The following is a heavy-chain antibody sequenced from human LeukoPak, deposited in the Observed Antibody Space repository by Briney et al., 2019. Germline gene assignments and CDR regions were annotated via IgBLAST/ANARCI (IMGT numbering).Heavy chain of an antibody. J-gene: IGHJ6*03. Sequence: ASVKVSCKASGYTFTGYYMHWVRQATGQGLEWMGWMNPNSGNTGYAQKFQGRVTITRNTSISTAYMELSSLRSEDTAVYYCARALRFLEWLSPLYYYMDVWGKGTTVTVSS. V-gene: IGHV1-8*03. CDR3: ARALRFLEWLSPLYYYMDV. CDR1: GYTFTGYY. CDR2: MNPNSGNT. D-gene: IGHD3-3*01.